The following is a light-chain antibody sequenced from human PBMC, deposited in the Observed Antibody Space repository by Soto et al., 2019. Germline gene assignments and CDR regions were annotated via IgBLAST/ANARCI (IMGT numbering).Light chain of an antibody. CDR2: KAS. CDR1: QTISSW. J-gene: IGKJ1*01. Sequence: IQMTQSPSTLSGSVGDRVTITCRASQTISSWLAWYQQKPGKAPKLLIYKASTLKSGVPSRFSGSGSGTEFTLTISSLQPDDFATYYCQQYESFSATFGPGTKVDIK. V-gene: IGKV1-5*03. CDR3: QQYESFSAT.